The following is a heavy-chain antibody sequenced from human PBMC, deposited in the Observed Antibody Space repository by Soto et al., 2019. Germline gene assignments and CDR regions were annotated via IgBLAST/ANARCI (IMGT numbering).Heavy chain of an antibody. CDR1: GGSISSGGFS. CDR3: AREAGSGSPDWSFNL. CDR2: IFPSGST. V-gene: IGHV4-30-2*01. J-gene: IGHJ2*01. D-gene: IGHD1-26*01. Sequence: QLQLQESGAGLVKPSQTLSLTCAVSGGSISSGGFSWSWIRQPPGKGLEWIGYIFPSGSTYYNPSLQSRVTTPVDTSKNQFSLNMSSVAAADTAVYYCAREAGSGSPDWSFNLWGRGTLVTVSS.